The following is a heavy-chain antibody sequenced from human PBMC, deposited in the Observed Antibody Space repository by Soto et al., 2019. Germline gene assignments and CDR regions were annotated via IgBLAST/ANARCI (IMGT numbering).Heavy chain of an antibody. J-gene: IGHJ3*02. Sequence: QVQLVQSGAEVKKPGASVKVSCKASGYTFTSYDINWVRQATGQGVEWMGWMNPNSGNTGYAQKFQGRVTMTRNTSTRKGYKGPRSPESEDTGRYYLVGGRTVVDLFNIGGQGTMVTVSS. CDR2: MNPNSGNT. CDR3: VGGRTVVDLFNI. CDR1: GYTFTSYD. D-gene: IGHD2-15*01. V-gene: IGHV1-8*01.